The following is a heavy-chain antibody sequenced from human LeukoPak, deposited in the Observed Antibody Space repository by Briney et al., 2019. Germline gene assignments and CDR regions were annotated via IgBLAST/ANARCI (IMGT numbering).Heavy chain of an antibody. V-gene: IGHV4-30-2*01. CDR3: ARISGSYWFDP. J-gene: IGHJ5*02. CDR2: IYHSGST. D-gene: IGHD1-26*01. Sequence: PSQTLSLTCTVSGGSISSGGYYWSWIRQPPGKGLEWIGYIYHSGSTYYNPSLKSRVTISVDRSKNQFSLKLSSVTAADTAVYYCARISGSYWFDPWGQGTLVTVSS. CDR1: GGSISSGGYY.